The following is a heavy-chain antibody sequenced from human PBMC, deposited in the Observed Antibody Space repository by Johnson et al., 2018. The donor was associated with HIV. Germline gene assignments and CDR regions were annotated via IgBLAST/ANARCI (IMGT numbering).Heavy chain of an antibody. Sequence: VQLVESGGGVVQPGGSLRLSCAASGFTFSSYGMHWVRQAPGKGLEWVSAISGSGGSTYYADSVKGRFTIPRDNSKNTLYLQMNSLRAEDTAGYYCARWVDTTFDIWGQGTMVTVSS. D-gene: IGHD5-18*01. V-gene: IGHV3-23*04. CDR1: GFTFSSYG. J-gene: IGHJ3*02. CDR3: ARWVDTTFDI. CDR2: ISGSGGST.